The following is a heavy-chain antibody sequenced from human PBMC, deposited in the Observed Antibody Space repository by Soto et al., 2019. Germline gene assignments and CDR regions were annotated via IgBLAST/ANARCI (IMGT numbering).Heavy chain of an antibody. J-gene: IGHJ4*02. CDR1: GYTFTIYA. V-gene: IGHV1-3*01. D-gene: IGHD5-18*01. CDR2: INAGNGNT. Sequence: ASVKVSCKASGYTFTIYAMHWVLQAPGQRLEWMGWINAGNGNTKYSQKFQGRVTITRDTSASTAYMELNSLRSEDTAVYYCARAGYSYGTGPWKYWGQGTLVTVSS. CDR3: ARAGYSYGTGPWKY.